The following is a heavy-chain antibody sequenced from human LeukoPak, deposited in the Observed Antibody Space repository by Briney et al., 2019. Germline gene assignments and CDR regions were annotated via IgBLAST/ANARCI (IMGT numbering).Heavy chain of an antibody. D-gene: IGHD5-18*01. Sequence: PGGSLRLSCAASGFTFDDYGMSWVRQAPGKGLEWVSGINWNGGSTGYADSVKGRFTISRDNAKNSLYLQMNSLRAEDTALYYCARDHEGGGYSYGCYDYWGQGTLVTVS. CDR3: ARDHEGGGYSYGCYDY. CDR2: INWNGGST. J-gene: IGHJ4*02. CDR1: GFTFDDYG. V-gene: IGHV3-20*04.